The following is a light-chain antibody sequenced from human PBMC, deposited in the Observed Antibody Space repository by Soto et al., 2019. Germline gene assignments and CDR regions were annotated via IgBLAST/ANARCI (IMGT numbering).Light chain of an antibody. CDR3: LLSYSGPRV. CDR2: NTN. Sequence: QAVVTQEPSLTVSPGGTVSLTCGSSTGAVTSEHYAYWFQQKPGQAPRTLIYNTNNKQSWTPARFSGSLLGGKAALTLSGAQPEDEAEYYCLLSYSGPRVFGEGTKLTVL. V-gene: IGLV7-46*01. CDR1: TGAVTSEHY. J-gene: IGLJ3*02.